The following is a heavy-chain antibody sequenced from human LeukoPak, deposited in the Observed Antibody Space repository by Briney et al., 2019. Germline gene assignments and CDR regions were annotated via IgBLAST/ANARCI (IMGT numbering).Heavy chain of an antibody. CDR3: ARDPISRGRAYYFDY. Sequence: ASVKVSCKASGYTFTGYYMHWVRQAPGQGLEWMGWINPNSGGTNYAQKFQGRVTMTRDTSISTAYMELSRLRSDDTAVYYCARDPISRGRAYYFDYWGQGTLVTVSS. CDR1: GYTFTGYY. D-gene: IGHD6-19*01. J-gene: IGHJ4*02. CDR2: INPNSGGT. V-gene: IGHV1-2*02.